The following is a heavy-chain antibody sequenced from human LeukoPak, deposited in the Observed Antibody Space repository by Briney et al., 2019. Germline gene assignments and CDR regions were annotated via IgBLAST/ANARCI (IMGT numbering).Heavy chain of an antibody. CDR2: ISYDGSNK. V-gene: IGHV3-30*03. CDR3: ARAGIDY. Sequence: PGGSLRLSCAASGFTFSSYGMHWVRRAPGKGLGWVAVISYDGSNKYYADSVKGRFTISRDNSKNTLYLQMNSLRAEDTAVYYCARAGIDYWGQGTLVTVSS. CDR1: GFTFSSYG. D-gene: IGHD1-1*01. J-gene: IGHJ4*02.